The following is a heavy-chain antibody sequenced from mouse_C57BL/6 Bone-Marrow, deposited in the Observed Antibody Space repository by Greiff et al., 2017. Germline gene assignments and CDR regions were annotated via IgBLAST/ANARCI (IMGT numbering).Heavy chain of an antibody. D-gene: IGHD1-1*01. CDR2: IYPRSGNT. CDR1: GYTFTSYG. J-gene: IGHJ3*01. CDR3: ARWDYGSSWAY. V-gene: IGHV1-81*01. Sequence: VQLQQSGAELARPGASVKLSCKASGYTFTSYGISWVKQRTGQGLEWIGEIYPRSGNTYYNEKFKGKATLTADKSSSTAYMELRSLTSEDSAVSVCARWDYGSSWAYWGQGTLVTVSA.